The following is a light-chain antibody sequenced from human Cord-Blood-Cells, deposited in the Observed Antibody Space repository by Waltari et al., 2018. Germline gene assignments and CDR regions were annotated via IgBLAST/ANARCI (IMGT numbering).Light chain of an antibody. J-gene: IGKJ1*01. CDR1: QSVSSSY. CDR2: GSS. V-gene: IGKV3-20*01. Sequence: EIVLTQSPGTLSLSPGERATLSCRASQSVSSSYLAWYQQKPGQAHWLLNYGSSSRATGLPDRFSGSGSGTDFTLTISRREPEDFAVYYCQQYGTSPWTFGQGTKVEIK. CDR3: QQYGTSPWT.